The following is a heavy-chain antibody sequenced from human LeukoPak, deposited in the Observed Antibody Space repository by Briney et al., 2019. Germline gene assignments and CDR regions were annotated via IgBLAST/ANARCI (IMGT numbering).Heavy chain of an antibody. CDR1: GFTFSSYA. Sequence: PGGSLRLFCAASGFTFSSYAMNWVRQAPGKGLEWVSVISGSGGSTSYADSVKGRFTISRDNSKNTLYLQMNSLRAEDTAVYYCAKDPSSLFVPWGQGTLVTVSS. CDR2: ISGSGGST. CDR3: AKDPSSLFVP. V-gene: IGHV3-23*01. J-gene: IGHJ5*02. D-gene: IGHD6-13*01.